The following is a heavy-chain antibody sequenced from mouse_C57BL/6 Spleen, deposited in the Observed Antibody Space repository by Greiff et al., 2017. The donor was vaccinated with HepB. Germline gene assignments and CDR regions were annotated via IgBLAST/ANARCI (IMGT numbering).Heavy chain of an antibody. J-gene: IGHJ2*01. CDR1: GFTFTDYY. CDR3: ARYNYDYDEYSFDY. Sequence: EVQRVESGGGLVQPGGSLILSCAASGFTFTDYYMSWVRQPPGKALEWLGFISNKANGYTTEYSASVKGRCTSSRDNSQNILYLQMNALRAEDSATYYCARYNYDYDEYSFDYWGQGTTLTVSS. CDR2: ISNKANGYTT. D-gene: IGHD2-4*01. V-gene: IGHV7-3*01.